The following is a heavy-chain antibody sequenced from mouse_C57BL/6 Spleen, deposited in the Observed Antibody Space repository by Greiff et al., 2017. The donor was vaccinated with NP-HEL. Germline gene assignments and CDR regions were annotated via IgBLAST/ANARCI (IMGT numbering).Heavy chain of an antibody. D-gene: IGHD2-5*01. CDR1: GYNIKDYY. V-gene: IGHV14-2*01. Sequence: VQLQQSGAELVKPGASVKLSCTASGYNIKDYYMHWVKQRTEQGLEWIGRIDPEDGDTKYAQKFKGKATITADKSSNTAYLQLSSLTSEDTAVYYCASGYSNYHYFDDWGQGTTLTVSS. CDR3: ASGYSNYHYFDD. J-gene: IGHJ2*01. CDR2: IDPEDGDT.